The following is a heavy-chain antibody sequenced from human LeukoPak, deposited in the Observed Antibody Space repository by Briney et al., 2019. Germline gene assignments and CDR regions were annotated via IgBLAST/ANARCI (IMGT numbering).Heavy chain of an antibody. V-gene: IGHV3-21*01. CDR1: GFTFSSYS. D-gene: IGHD3-16*01. CDR2: ISSSSSYI. Sequence: PGGSLRLSCAASGFTFSSYSMNWVRQAPGKGLEWVLSISSSSSYIYYADSVKGRFTISRDNAKNSLYLQMNSLRAEDTAVYYCARGRGKYYFDYWGQGTLVTVSS. CDR3: ARGRGKYYFDY. J-gene: IGHJ4*02.